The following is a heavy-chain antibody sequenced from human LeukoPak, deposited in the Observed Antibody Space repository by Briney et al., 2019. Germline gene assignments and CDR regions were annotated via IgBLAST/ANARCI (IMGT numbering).Heavy chain of an antibody. D-gene: IGHD3-3*01. CDR2: ISAYNGNT. Sequence: GASVKVSCKASGYTFTSYGISWVRQAPGQGLEWMGWISAYNGNTNYAQKLQGRVTMTTDTSTSTAYMELRSLRSDDTAVYYCARGFSDFWSGYYRPYYYGMDVWGQGTTVTVSS. V-gene: IGHV1-18*01. CDR3: ARGFSDFWSGYYRPYYYGMDV. J-gene: IGHJ6*02. CDR1: GYTFTSYG.